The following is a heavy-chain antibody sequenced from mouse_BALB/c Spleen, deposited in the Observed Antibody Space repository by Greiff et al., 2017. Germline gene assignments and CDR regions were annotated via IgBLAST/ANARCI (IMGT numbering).Heavy chain of an antibody. V-gene: IGHV5-6-5*01. CDR3: ARGGGNYGFDY. J-gene: IGHJ2*01. D-gene: IGHD2-1*01. Sequence: EVQGVESGGGLVKPGGSLKLSCAASGFTFSSYAMSWVRQTPEKRLEWVASISSGGSTYYPDSVKGRFTISRDNARNILYLQMSSLRSEDTAMYYCARGGGNYGFDYWGQGTTLTVSS. CDR1: GFTFSSYA. CDR2: ISSGGST.